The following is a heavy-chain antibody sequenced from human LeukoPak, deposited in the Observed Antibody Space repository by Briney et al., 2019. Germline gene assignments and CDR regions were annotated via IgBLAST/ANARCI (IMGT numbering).Heavy chain of an antibody. D-gene: IGHD6-13*01. CDR3: ARDNGGYSSSWRYYYYGMDV. V-gene: IGHV4-4*07. J-gene: IGHJ6*02. Sequence: SETLSLTCTVSGGSISSYYWSWIRQPAGKGLEWIGHIYTSGSTNYNPSLKSRVTMSVDTSKNQFSLKLSSVTAADTAVYYCARDNGGYSSSWRYYYYGMDVWGQGTTVTVSS. CDR2: IYTSGST. CDR1: GGSISSYY.